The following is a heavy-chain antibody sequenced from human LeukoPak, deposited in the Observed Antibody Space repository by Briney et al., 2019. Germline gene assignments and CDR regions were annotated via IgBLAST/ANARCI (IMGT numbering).Heavy chain of an antibody. CDR1: GYTFTGYY. J-gene: IGHJ4*02. V-gene: IGHV1-2*02. CDR3: ARLVYLQGLH. Sequence: ASVKVSCKASGYTFTGYYMHWVRQAPGQGLEWMGWINPNSGGTNYAQKFQGRVTMTRDTSTSTVYMELSSLRSEDTAVYYCARLVYLQGLHWGQGTLVTVSS. CDR2: INPNSGGT. D-gene: IGHD4-11*01.